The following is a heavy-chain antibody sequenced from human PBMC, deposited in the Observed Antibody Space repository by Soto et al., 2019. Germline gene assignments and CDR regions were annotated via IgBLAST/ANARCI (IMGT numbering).Heavy chain of an antibody. J-gene: IGHJ6*02. CDR3: AREFERRGGSYQTRGMDV. D-gene: IGHD1-26*01. CDR2: ISSSSSYI. Sequence: GGSLRLSCAASGFTFSSYSMNWVRQAPGKGLEWVSSISSSSSYIYYADSVKGRFTISRDNAKNSLYLQMNSLRAEDTAVYYCAREFERRGGSYQTRGMDVWGQGTTVTVSS. V-gene: IGHV3-21*01. CDR1: GFTFSSYS.